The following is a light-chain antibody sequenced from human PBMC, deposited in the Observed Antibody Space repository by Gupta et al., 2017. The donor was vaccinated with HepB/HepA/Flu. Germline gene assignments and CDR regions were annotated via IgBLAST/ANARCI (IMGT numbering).Light chain of an antibody. Sequence: IVLTQSPGTLSWCLGERATLSCRASQRVSSSYLAWYQKKPGKAPRLLIYAECSRDNGSPEFTLTISRLEPEDFAVYYCKQDGSSPWTFGQGTKVEIK. V-gene: IGKV3-20*01. CDR1: QRVSSSY. CDR3: KQDGSSPWT. J-gene: IGKJ1*01. CDR2: AEC.